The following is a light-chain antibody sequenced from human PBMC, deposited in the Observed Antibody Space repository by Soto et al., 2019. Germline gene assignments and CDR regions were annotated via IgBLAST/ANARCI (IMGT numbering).Light chain of an antibody. CDR2: AAS. J-gene: IGKJ3*01. V-gene: IGKV1-27*01. Sequence: DIQMTQSPSSLSASVGDRVTISCRASQGIGDYLAWYQQKPGKAPRLLIYAASTLQSGVSFRFTGRGSGTDFTLTISSLQPEDVATYYCQKYNWPPFTFGPGTKVDIK. CDR3: QKYNWPPFT. CDR1: QGIGDY.